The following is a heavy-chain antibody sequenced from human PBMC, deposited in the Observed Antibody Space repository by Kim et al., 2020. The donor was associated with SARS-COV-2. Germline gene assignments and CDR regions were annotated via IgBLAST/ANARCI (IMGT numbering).Heavy chain of an antibody. CDR3: AKTSQQLVTCDAFDI. J-gene: IGHJ3*02. V-gene: IGHV3-23*01. Sequence: DTVKGRFSSSRDNSKNTLYLHMNTLRDEDTAVYYCAKTSQQLVTCDAFDIWGQQTMVTVSS. D-gene: IGHD6-13*01.